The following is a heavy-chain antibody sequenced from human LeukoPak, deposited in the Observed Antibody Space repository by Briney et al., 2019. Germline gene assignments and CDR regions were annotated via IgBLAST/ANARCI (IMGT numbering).Heavy chain of an antibody. CDR3: AKDNGAVAGLYFDY. V-gene: IGHV3-23*01. D-gene: IGHD6-19*01. CDR1: GFTFSTFA. J-gene: IGHJ4*02. Sequence: PGGSLRLSCAASGFTFSTFAMSWVRQAPGKGLEWVSAISGSGGSTYYADSVKGRFTISRDNSKNTLYLQMNSLRAEDTAVYYCAKDNGAVAGLYFDYWGQGTLVTVSS. CDR2: ISGSGGST.